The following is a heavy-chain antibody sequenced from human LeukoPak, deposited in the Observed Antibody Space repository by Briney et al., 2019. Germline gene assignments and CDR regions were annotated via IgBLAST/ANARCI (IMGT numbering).Heavy chain of an antibody. Sequence: GGSLRLSCAASGFTFSSYAMSWVRQAPGKGLEGVSAISGSGGSTYYADSVKGRFTISRDNSKNTLYLQMNSLRAEDTAVYYCAKLTVGATELDYWGQGTLVTVSS. CDR3: AKLTVGATELDY. CDR2: ISGSGGST. V-gene: IGHV3-23*01. CDR1: GFTFSSYA. J-gene: IGHJ4*02. D-gene: IGHD1-26*01.